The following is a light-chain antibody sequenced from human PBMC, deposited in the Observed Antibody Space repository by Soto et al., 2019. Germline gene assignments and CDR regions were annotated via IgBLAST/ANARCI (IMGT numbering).Light chain of an antibody. V-gene: IGLV1-47*01. Sequence: QSLLTQPPSASGTPGQRVTISCSGGISNIGSNPVYWHQHLPGTAPKLLVYRNNQRPSGVPDRFSDSKSGTSAFLAISGLRSEDEADYYCAAWDDRLSDYRFGPGPKVAVL. CDR1: ISNIGSNP. CDR2: RNN. CDR3: AAWDDRLSDYR. J-gene: IGLJ1*01.